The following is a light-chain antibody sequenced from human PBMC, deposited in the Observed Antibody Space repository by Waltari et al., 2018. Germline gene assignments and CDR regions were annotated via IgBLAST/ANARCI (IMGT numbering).Light chain of an antibody. CDR3: QQHYSPPNT. Sequence: DIQMTQSPSSVSASVGDTVTLTCRTSQSISNWVAWYQQKPGKAPNLLIYGASSLQSGVPPRFSGSGSGTDFTLTISGLQPEDVAVYYCQQHYSPPNTFGQGTKLEIK. CDR2: GAS. J-gene: IGKJ2*01. V-gene: IGKV1-12*01. CDR1: QSISNW.